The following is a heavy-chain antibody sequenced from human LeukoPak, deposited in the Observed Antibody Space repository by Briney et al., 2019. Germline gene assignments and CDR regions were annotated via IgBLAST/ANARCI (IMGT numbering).Heavy chain of an antibody. CDR2: IRSKAYGGTT. Sequence: PGGSLRLSCTASGFTFGDYAMSWVRQAPGKGLEWVGFIRSKAYGGTTEYAASVKGRFTISRDDSKSIAYLQMNSLKTEDTAVYYCTRVVVPARYFDYWGQGTLVTVSS. V-gene: IGHV3-49*04. D-gene: IGHD2-2*01. CDR3: TRVVVPARYFDY. CDR1: GFTFGDYA. J-gene: IGHJ4*02.